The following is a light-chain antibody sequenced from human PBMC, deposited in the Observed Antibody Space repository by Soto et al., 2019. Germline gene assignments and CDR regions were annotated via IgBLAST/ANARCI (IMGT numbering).Light chain of an antibody. Sequence: QSVLTQPPSVSGAPGQRVTISCTGSSSNIGAGYDVHWYQQLPGTAPKLLIYGNSNRPSGVPDRFSGSKSGTSASLAITGLQAGDGADYYCQSYDSSLRGSVFETGTRVPVL. CDR1: SSNIGAGYD. CDR2: GNS. CDR3: QSYDSSLRGSV. V-gene: IGLV1-40*01. J-gene: IGLJ1*01.